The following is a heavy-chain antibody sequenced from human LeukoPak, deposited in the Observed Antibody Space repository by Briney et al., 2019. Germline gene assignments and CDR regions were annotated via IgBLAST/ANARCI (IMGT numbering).Heavy chain of an antibody. Sequence: GASVKVSCKASGGTFSSYAISWVRQAPGQGLEWMGGIIPIFGTANYAQKFQGRVTITTDESTSTAYMELSSLRSEDTAVYYCASNPSPRGGDAFDIWGQGTMVTVSS. D-gene: IGHD2-2*01. CDR1: GGTFSSYA. J-gene: IGHJ3*02. CDR3: ASNPSPRGGDAFDI. V-gene: IGHV1-69*05. CDR2: IIPIFGTA.